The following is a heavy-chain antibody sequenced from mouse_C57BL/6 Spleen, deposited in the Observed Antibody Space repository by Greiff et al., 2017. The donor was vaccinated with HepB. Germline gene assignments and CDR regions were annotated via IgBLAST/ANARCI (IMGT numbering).Heavy chain of an antibody. CDR1: GYTFTDYN. CDR2: INPNNGGT. Sequence: EVQLQQSGPELVKPGASVKMSCKASGYTFTDYNMHWVKQSHGKSLEWIGYINPNNGGTSYNQKFKGKATLTVNKSSSTAYMELRSLTSEDSAVYYCARGGEFPYYYAMDYWGQGTSVTVSS. CDR3: ARGGEFPYYYAMDY. J-gene: IGHJ4*01. V-gene: IGHV1-22*01.